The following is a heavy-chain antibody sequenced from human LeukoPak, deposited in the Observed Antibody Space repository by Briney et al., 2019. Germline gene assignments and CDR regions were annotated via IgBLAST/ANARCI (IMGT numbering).Heavy chain of an antibody. D-gene: IGHD6-13*01. CDR3: ASLRGSWSLNWFDP. V-gene: IGHV1-8*01. CDR2: MDPNSGNT. Sequence: ASVRLSFGASGYTFTIYDINWVRQATGQGLEWMGWMDPNSGNTGYAQKFQGRVTMTRNTSISTAYMELSSLRSEDTAVYYCASLRGSWSLNWFDPWGQGTLVTVSS. CDR1: GYTFTIYD. J-gene: IGHJ5*02.